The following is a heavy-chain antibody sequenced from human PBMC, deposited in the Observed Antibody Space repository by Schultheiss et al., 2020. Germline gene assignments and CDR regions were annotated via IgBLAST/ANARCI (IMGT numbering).Heavy chain of an antibody. V-gene: IGHV3-21*01. Sequence: GESLKISCAASGFTFSSYSMNWVRQAPGKGLEWVSSISSSSSYIYYADSVKGRFTISRDNAKNSLYLQMNSLRAEDTAVYYCARERGNFVTSYYYYGMDVWGQGTTVTVSS. J-gene: IGHJ6*02. CDR3: ARERGNFVTSYYYYGMDV. D-gene: IGHD1-7*01. CDR2: ISSSSSYI. CDR1: GFTFSSYS.